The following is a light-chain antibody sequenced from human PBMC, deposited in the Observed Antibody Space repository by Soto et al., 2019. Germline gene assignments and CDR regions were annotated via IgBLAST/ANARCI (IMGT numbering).Light chain of an antibody. CDR2: GAS. V-gene: IGKV3-20*01. Sequence: EIVLTQSPGALSLSPGERATLSCRASQSVSNSHSAWYQQKPGQAPRLLIYGASNRATGVSDWFSGSGSGTDFTLTITRLEPEDSVVYYCQQYDRSPLFGGGTKVEI. CDR3: QQYDRSPL. CDR1: QSVSNSH. J-gene: IGKJ4*01.